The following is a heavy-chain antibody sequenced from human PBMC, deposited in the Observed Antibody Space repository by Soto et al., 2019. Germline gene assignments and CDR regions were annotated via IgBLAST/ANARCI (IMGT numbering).Heavy chain of an antibody. Sequence: HPGGSLRLSCAASGFTFSSYEMNWVRQAPGKGLEWVSYISSSGSTIYYADSVKGRFTISRDNAKNSLYLQMNSLRAEDTAVYYCARDPSYYDSSGYYQLDAFDIWGQGTMVTVSS. J-gene: IGHJ3*02. V-gene: IGHV3-48*03. CDR3: ARDPSYYDSSGYYQLDAFDI. CDR2: ISSSGSTI. CDR1: GFTFSSYE. D-gene: IGHD3-22*01.